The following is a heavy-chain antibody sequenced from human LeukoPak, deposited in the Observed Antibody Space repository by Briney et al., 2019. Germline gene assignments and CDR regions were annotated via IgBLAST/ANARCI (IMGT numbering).Heavy chain of an antibody. CDR1: GLTFSDFA. D-gene: IGHD3-10*01. Sequence: GGSLRLSCAASGLTFSDFAMGWVRQAPGKGLEWVAVIWYDGSNKYYADSVKGRFTISRDNSKNTLYLQMNSLRAEDTAVYYCARAPFIWRFGDLSGSVAFDIWGQGTMVTVSS. V-gene: IGHV3-33*08. CDR2: IWYDGSNK. J-gene: IGHJ3*02. CDR3: ARAPFIWRFGDLSGSVAFDI.